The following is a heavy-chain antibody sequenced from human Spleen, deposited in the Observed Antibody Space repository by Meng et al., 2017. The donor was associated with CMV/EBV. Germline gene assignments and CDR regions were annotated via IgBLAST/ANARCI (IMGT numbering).Heavy chain of an antibody. J-gene: IGHJ4*02. V-gene: IGHV4-34*01. CDR2: INHSGST. Sequence: QGQLQQWGAGLLKPSETLSLTCAVYGRSFSGYYWSWIRQPPGKGLEWIGEINHSGSTNYNPSLKSRVTISVDTSKNQFSLKLSSVTAADTAVYYCARTAGYYGSGSCWGYWGQGTLVTVSS. CDR3: ARTAGYYGSGSCWGY. CDR1: GRSFSGYY. D-gene: IGHD3-10*01.